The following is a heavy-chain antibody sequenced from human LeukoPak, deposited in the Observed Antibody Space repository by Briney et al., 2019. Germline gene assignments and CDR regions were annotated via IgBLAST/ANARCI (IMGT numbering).Heavy chain of an antibody. CDR1: GGSISSGSYY. J-gene: IGHJ4*02. D-gene: IGHD3-10*01. Sequence: SETLSLTCTVSGGSISSGSYYWGWIRQPPGKELEWIGNILYGGSTYYNPSLKSRVTISVDTSKNQLSLKLSSVTAADTAVYYCARRIEGSGFDWGQGTLVTVSS. V-gene: IGHV4-39*01. CDR2: ILYGGST. CDR3: ARRIEGSGFD.